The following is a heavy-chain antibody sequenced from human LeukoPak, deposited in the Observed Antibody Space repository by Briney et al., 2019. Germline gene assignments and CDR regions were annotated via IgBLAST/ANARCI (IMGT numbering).Heavy chain of an antibody. V-gene: IGHV4-30-4*08. CDR1: GDSINSGAYF. CDR3: ARIRCDAGVRCDFALDI. J-gene: IGHJ3*02. CDR2: IYTSGST. D-gene: IGHD2-15*01. Sequence: SQTLSLTCTVSGDSINSGAYFWTWIRQPPGKGLEWIGYIYTSGSTYYNPSLKSRLIMSIDTSKNQFSLRLTSVTDADTAIYYCARIRCDAGVRCDFALDIWGQGTLVTVSS.